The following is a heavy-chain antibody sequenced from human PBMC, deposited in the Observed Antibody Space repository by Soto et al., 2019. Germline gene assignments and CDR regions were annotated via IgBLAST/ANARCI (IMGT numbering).Heavy chain of an antibody. J-gene: IGHJ4*02. Sequence: QLPLQESGPGLVKPSETLSLTCTVSGDSISSSTSYWSWIRQPPGKGLEWIGNIYYSGRTYYNPSLKIRVTISVDTSKNQFSLKLSSVTAADTAVYFCARHLAVATDRSIDYWGQGTLVTVSS. CDR2: IYYSGRT. CDR3: ARHLAVATDRSIDY. V-gene: IGHV4-39*01. D-gene: IGHD6-19*01. CDR1: GDSISSSTSY.